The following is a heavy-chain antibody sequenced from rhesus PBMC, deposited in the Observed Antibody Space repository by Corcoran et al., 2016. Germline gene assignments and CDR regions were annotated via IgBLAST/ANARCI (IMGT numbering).Heavy chain of an antibody. D-gene: IGHD1-32*01. J-gene: IGHJ4*01. Sequence: QVQLQESGPGLVKPSETLSLTCAVSGGSFSSYWWSWSCQPPGKGLEWMGESNGNSGSTNYNPSLKSGVTISKDACKTQFSLKLSSVTAADTAVYYCARYLAEWDYWGQGVLVTVSS. CDR1: GGSFSSYW. CDR2: SNGNSGST. CDR3: ARYLAEWDY. V-gene: IGHV4-80*01.